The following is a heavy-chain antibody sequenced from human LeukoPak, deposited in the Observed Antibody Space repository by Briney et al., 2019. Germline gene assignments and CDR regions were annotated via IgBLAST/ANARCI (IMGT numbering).Heavy chain of an antibody. CDR1: GYTFTSYD. Sequence: GASEKVSCKASGYTFTSYDINWVRQATGQGLEWMGWMNPNSGNTGYAQKFQGRVTMTRNTSISTAYMELSSLRSEDTAVYYCAATVTTLDAFDIWGQGTMVTVSS. D-gene: IGHD4-17*01. CDR2: MNPNSGNT. J-gene: IGHJ3*02. V-gene: IGHV1-8*01. CDR3: AATVTTLDAFDI.